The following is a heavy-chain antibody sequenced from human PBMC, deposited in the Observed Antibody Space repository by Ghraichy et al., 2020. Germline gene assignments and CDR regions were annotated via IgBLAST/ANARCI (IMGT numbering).Heavy chain of an antibody. CDR2: IIPIFGTT. D-gene: IGHD3-10*01. CDR1: GGTFSSYT. J-gene: IGHJ4*02. CDR3: ARDLKDGVLLWFGELLD. V-gene: IGHV1-69*13. Sequence: SVKVSCKASGGTFSSYTISWVRQAPGQGLEWMGAIIPIFGTTDYAQEFQDRVMITADESTNTVYMELRSLRSEDTAVYYCARDLKDGVLLWFGELLDWGQGTLVTVSS.